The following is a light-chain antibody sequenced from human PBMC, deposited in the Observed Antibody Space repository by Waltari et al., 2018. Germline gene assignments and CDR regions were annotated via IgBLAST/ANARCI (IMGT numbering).Light chain of an antibody. CDR2: AAS. V-gene: IGKV1-12*01. CDR3: QQGYNTPRT. Sequence: DIQMTQSPSYLTASVGDKVTITCRDSQGISSWLAWYQKKPGKAPKLLIYAASSLQSGFPSSFSGSGSGTDYTLTISSLQPEDFATYYCQQGYNTPRTFGQGTKVEIK. CDR1: QGISSW. J-gene: IGKJ1*01.